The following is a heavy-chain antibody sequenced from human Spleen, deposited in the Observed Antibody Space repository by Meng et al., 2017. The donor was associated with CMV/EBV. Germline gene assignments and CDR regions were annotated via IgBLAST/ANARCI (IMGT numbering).Heavy chain of an antibody. V-gene: IGHV3-74*01. D-gene: IGHD3-10*01. CDR2: INSDGSST. Sequence: GESLKISCVVSGFTFTNYAMSWVRQAPGKGLVWVSRINSDGSSTSYADSVKGRFTISRDNAKNTLYLQMNSLRAEDTAVYYCARDYFGRYYWGQGTLVTVSS. CDR1: GFTFTNYA. CDR3: ARDYFGRYY. J-gene: IGHJ4*02.